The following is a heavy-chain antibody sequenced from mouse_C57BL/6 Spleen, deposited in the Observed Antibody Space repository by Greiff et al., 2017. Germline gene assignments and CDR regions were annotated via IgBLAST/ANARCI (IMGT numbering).Heavy chain of an antibody. D-gene: IGHD4-1*01. CDR1: GYTFTSYW. CDR3: APLNWDAMDY. J-gene: IGHJ4*01. CDR2: IHPNSGST. Sequence: QVQLQQPGAELVKPGASVKLSCKASGYTFTSYWMHWVKQRPGQGLEWIGMIHPNSGSTNYNEKFKSKATLTVDKSSSTAYMQLSSLTSEVSAVYYCAPLNWDAMDYWGQGTSVTVSS. V-gene: IGHV1-64*01.